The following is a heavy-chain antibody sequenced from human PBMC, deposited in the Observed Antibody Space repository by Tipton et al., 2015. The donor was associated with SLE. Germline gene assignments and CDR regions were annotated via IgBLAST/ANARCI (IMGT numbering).Heavy chain of an antibody. CDR2: SNDSGKT. V-gene: IGHV4-34*01. D-gene: IGHD3-3*01. J-gene: IGHJ1*01. Sequence: TLSLTCAVYGGSLSGHYWSWIRQSPGKGMECIGESNDSGKTNYNPALESRATISVDTSRSQFSLRLTSVTAADTAVYYCARVPAYDGFWSSYYSHRRYFQHWGQGTLVIVSS. CDR1: GGSLSGHY. CDR3: ARVPAYDGFWSSYYSHRRYFQH.